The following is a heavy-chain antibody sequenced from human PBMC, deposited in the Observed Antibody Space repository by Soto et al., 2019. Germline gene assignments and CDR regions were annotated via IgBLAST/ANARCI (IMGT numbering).Heavy chain of an antibody. CDR2: ISGSGGST. CDR3: AKNNWNDVSYFDY. J-gene: IGHJ4*02. D-gene: IGHD1-1*01. CDR1: GFTFSSYA. Sequence: GALRLSCAASGFTFSSYAMSWVRQAPGKGLEWVSAISGSGGSTYYADSVKGRFTISRDNSKNTLYLQMNSLRAEDTAVYYCAKNNWNDVSYFDYWGQGTLVTVSS. V-gene: IGHV3-23*01.